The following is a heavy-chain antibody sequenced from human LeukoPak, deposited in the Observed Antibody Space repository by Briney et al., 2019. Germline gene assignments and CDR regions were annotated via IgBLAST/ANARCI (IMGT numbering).Heavy chain of an antibody. J-gene: IGHJ4*02. CDR3: AKGRDSIAAAGALDY. CDR1: GFTVSWND. D-gene: IGHD6-13*01. CDR2: ISGSGGST. Sequence: GGSLRLSCAASGFTVSWNDMSWVRQAPGKGLEWVSAISGSGGSTYYADSVKGRFTISRDNSKNTLYLQMNSLRAEDTAVYYCAKGRDSIAAAGALDYWGQGTLVTVSS. V-gene: IGHV3-23*01.